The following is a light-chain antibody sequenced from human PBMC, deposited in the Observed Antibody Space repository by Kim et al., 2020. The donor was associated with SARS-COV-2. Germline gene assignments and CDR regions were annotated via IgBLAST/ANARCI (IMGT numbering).Light chain of an antibody. CDR2: RSN. V-gene: IGLV10-54*01. CDR1: SNNVGNQG. J-gene: IGLJ3*02. CDR3: SAWDTSLSAWV. Sequence: QAGLTQPPSVSKGLRQTATLTCTGNSNNVGNQGAAWLQQHQGHPPKLLFHRSNNRPSGISERLSASRSGNTASLTITGLQPEDEADYYCSAWDTSLSAWVLRGGTKVTV.